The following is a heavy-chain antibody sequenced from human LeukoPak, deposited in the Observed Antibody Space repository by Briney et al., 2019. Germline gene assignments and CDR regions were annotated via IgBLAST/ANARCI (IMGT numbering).Heavy chain of an antibody. CDR3: ARAGDRGACDY. J-gene: IGHJ4*02. Sequence: GGSLRLSCAASGFTFSSYWMSWVRQAPGKGLEWVANINGDGREKYHADSVEGRFTVSRDNTKNSLFLQMDSLRTEDTAVYYCARAGDRGACDYCGQGILVTVSS. CDR1: GFTFSSYW. D-gene: IGHD3-10*01. CDR2: INGDGREK. V-gene: IGHV3-7*01.